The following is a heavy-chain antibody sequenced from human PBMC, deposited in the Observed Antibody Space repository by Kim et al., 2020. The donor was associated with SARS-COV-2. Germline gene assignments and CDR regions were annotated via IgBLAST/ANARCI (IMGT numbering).Heavy chain of an antibody. D-gene: IGHD3-16*01. Sequence: GWSLRLSCAASGFTFSSYSMNWVRQAPGKGLEWVSSISSSSSYIYYADSVKGRFTISRDNAKNSLYLQMNSLRAEDTAVYYCARDSSPHYDYVWGSYSYFDYWGQGTLVTVSS. J-gene: IGHJ4*02. CDR1: GFTFSSYS. V-gene: IGHV3-21*01. CDR3: ARDSSPHYDYVWGSYSYFDY. CDR2: ISSSSSYI.